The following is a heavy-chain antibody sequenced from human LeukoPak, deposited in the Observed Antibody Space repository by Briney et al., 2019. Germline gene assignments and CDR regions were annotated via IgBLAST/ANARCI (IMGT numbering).Heavy chain of an antibody. Sequence: GGSLRLSCAAFGFTFSSYAMNWVRQAPGKGLEWVSVISNSGGSTHYADSVKGRFTISRDNSKNTLYLQMSSLRAEDTAVYYCAKGGPPTTVADYFDYWAQGTLVTVSS. CDR2: ISNSGGST. CDR3: AKGGPPTTVADYFDY. V-gene: IGHV3-23*01. D-gene: IGHD4-17*01. CDR1: GFTFSSYA. J-gene: IGHJ4*02.